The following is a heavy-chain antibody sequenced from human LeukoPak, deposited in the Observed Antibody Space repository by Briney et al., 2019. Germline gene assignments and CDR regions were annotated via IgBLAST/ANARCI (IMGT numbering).Heavy chain of an antibody. V-gene: IGHV4-30-4*08. CDR1: GGSISSGNYY. Sequence: SQTLSLTCSVSGGSISSGNYYWTWICQPPEKGLEWLGYIYYSGSTYYNPSLKSRINISVDTSKNQFSLKLSSVTAADTAVYYCARGPKNSGSSFDPRGQGTLVTVSS. J-gene: IGHJ5*02. CDR2: IYYSGST. CDR3: ARGPKNSGSSFDP. D-gene: IGHD1-7*01.